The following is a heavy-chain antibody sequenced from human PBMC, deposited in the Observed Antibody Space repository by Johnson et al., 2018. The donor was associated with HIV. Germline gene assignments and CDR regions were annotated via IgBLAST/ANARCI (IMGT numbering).Heavy chain of an antibody. CDR3: AKDVLWFSHNRAFDI. J-gene: IGHJ3*02. Sequence: QLVESGGGLVQPGRSLRLSCAASGFTFDDYAMHWVRQAPGKGLEWVSGISWNSGSIGYADSVKGRFTISRDNGKNPLYLQMNSLRAEDTAVYYCAKDVLWFSHNRAFDIWGKGTMVTVSS. CDR1: GFTFDDYA. D-gene: IGHD3-10*01. CDR2: ISWNSGSI. V-gene: IGHV3-9*01.